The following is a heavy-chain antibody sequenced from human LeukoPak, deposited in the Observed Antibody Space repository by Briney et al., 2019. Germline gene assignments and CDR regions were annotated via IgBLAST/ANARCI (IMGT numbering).Heavy chain of an antibody. D-gene: IGHD2-2*01. V-gene: IGHV1-69*02. CDR2: IIPIFGLA. J-gene: IGHJ5*02. CDR3: ARNSNLGYCSSTSCYRDWFDP. Sequence: SVKVSCKASGGTFSSYTISWVRQAPGQGLEWMGRIIPIFGLATYAQKFQGRVTIIADKSTSTAYMKLSSLRSEDTAVYYCARNSNLGYCSSTSCYRDWFDPWGQGTLVTVSS. CDR1: GGTFSSYT.